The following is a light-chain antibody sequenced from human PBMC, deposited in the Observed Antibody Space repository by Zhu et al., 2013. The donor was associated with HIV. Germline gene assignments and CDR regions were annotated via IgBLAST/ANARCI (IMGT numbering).Light chain of an antibody. CDR1: QGIRFD. V-gene: IGKV1-17*01. J-gene: IGKJ3*01. CDR3: QHVNENAA. CDR2: AAS. Sequence: DIQMTQSPSSLSASVGDRISITCRASQGIRFDLGWYQQKAGKAPTRLIYAASTLQLGVPSRFSGSGSGTEFTLTITSLQPEDFATYYCQHVNENAAFGPGTKVDV.